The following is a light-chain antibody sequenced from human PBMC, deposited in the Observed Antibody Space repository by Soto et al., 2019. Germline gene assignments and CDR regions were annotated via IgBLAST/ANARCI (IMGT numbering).Light chain of an antibody. CDR1: QDVGGY. V-gene: IGKV3-11*01. J-gene: IGKJ1*01. CDR3: QHYNSYSEA. Sequence: EIVLTQSPATLSLSPGDRATLSCRASQDVGGYLSWFQQKPGQAPRLLIYDASIRAPGIPARFSGSESGTVFTLTISSLEPEDFATYYCQHYNSYSEAFGQGTKVELK. CDR2: DAS.